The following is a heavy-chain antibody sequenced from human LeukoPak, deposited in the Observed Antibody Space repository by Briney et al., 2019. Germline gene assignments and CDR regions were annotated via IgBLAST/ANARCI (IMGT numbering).Heavy chain of an antibody. CDR3: ARDPWYDILTGYYYGMDV. V-gene: IGHV4-59*01. Sequence: SETLSLTCTVSGGSISSYYWSWIRQPPGKGLEWIGYIYSSGSTNYNPSLKSRVTISVDTPKNQFSLKLSSVTAADTAVYYCARDPWYDILTGYYYGMDVWGHGTTVTVSS. J-gene: IGHJ6*02. D-gene: IGHD3-9*01. CDR1: GGSISSYY. CDR2: IYSSGST.